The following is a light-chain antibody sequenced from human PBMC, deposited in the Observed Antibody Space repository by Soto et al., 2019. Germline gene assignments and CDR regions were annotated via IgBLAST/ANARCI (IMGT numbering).Light chain of an antibody. Sequence: DIVMTQSPLSLPVTPGEPASISCRSSQSLLHSNGYTYLDWYLQKPGQSPQVLISLGSNRASGVPDRFSGSGSGTDFTLKISRVDAEDVGVYYCRQGLQTPLTFGGGTKVEIK. CDR3: RQGLQTPLT. J-gene: IGKJ4*01. V-gene: IGKV2-28*01. CDR1: QSLLHSNGYTY. CDR2: LGS.